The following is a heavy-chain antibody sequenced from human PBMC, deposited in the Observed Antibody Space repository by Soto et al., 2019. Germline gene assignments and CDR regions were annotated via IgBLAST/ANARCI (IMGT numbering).Heavy chain of an antibody. Sequence: KPSETLSLTCNVFGGSISSGDYYWSWIRQPPGKGLEWIGYTYYSGSTYYNPSLKSRVTISIDTSKNQFSLKLTSVAAADTAVYYCARIYCSSSSCYIGAFDYWGQGALVTVSS. D-gene: IGHD2-2*02. CDR1: GGSISSGDYY. CDR3: ARIYCSSSSCYIGAFDY. V-gene: IGHV4-30-4*01. J-gene: IGHJ4*02. CDR2: TYYSGST.